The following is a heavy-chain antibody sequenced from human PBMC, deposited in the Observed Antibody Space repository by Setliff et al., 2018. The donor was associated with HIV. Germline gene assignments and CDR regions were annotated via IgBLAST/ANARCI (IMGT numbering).Heavy chain of an antibody. Sequence: SETLSLTCTVSGESISGSSYSWGWIRQPPGKGPEWIGSITYSGSARYNPSLKSRVAISVDMSKNQFSLRVTSLTAADTAMYYCARLLQGGNYAFDIWGQGTMGT. CDR1: GESISGSSYS. J-gene: IGHJ3*02. CDR3: ARLLQGGNYAFDI. V-gene: IGHV4-39*01. CDR2: ITYSGSA. D-gene: IGHD2-21*02.